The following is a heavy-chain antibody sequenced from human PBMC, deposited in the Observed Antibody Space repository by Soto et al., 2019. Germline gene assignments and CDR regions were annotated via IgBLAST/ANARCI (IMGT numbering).Heavy chain of an antibody. J-gene: IGHJ5*02. CDR1: GLTFSTSA. Sequence: GGSLRLSCAASGLTFSTSAMHWVRQAPGKGLEWVAMISHDGSHEYYGDSVKGRFSVSRDNSHNILHLQMNSLRIEDTAVYFCARNTDHRLVRGWLGPWGQGTLVTVSS. CDR3: ARNTDHRLVRGWLGP. CDR2: ISHDGSHE. V-gene: IGHV3-30-3*01. D-gene: IGHD3-10*01.